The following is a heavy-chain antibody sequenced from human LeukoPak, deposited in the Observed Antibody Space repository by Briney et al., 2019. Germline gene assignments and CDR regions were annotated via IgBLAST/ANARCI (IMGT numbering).Heavy chain of an antibody. V-gene: IGHV3-30*18. CDR1: GFTFSSYG. D-gene: IGHD6-13*01. CDR3: AKDEAPAGYSYYFDY. J-gene: IGHJ4*02. CDR2: ISYDGSNK. Sequence: PGGSLRLSCAASGFTFSSYGMHWVRQAPGKGLEWVAVISYDGSNKYYADSVKGRFTISRDNSKNTLYLQMNSLRAEDTAVYYCAKDEAPAGYSYYFDYWGQGTLVTVSS.